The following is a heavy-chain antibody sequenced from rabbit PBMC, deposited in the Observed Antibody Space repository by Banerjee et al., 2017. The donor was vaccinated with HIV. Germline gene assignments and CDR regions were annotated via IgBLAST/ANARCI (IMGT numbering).Heavy chain of an antibody. D-gene: IGHD4-1*01. CDR1: GFYFSNKAV. CDR2: INAVTGKA. CDR3: ARDLTGAIGWNFGW. Sequence: QEQLVESGGGLVKPEGSLKLSCTASGFYFSNKAVMCWVRQAPGKGLEWIACINAVTGKAVYASWAKGRYTFSKTSSTTVTLEMTSLTAADTATYFCARDLTGAIGWNFGWWGQGTLVTVS. V-gene: IGHV1S45*01. J-gene: IGHJ4*01.